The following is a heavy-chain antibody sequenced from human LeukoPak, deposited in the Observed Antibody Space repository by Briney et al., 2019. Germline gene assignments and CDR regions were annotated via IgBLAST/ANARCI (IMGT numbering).Heavy chain of an antibody. Sequence: SETLSLTCTVSGDSITSRTYYWGWIRQPPGKGLEWIGTIYYSGSTYFNPSLKSRVTISVDTSKNQFSLKLSSVTAADTAIYYCARDGPRRTYFFDYWGQGTLVTVSS. J-gene: IGHJ4*02. CDR2: IYYSGST. CDR1: GDSITSRTYY. D-gene: IGHD3-9*01. CDR3: ARDGPRRTYFFDY. V-gene: IGHV4-39*07.